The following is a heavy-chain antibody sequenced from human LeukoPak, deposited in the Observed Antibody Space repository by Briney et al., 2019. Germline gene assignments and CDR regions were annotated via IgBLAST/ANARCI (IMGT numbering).Heavy chain of an antibody. CDR3: AKDLGGGSGCYFDAFDI. Sequence: GGSLRLSCAASGFTFSSYAMSWVRQSPGKGLEWVSAISGSCGSTYYPDSVKGRFTISRDNSKNTLYLQMISLRAEDKAVYYCAKDLGGGSGCYFDAFDIWGQGTMVTVSS. J-gene: IGHJ3*02. CDR2: ISGSCGST. V-gene: IGHV3-23*01. D-gene: IGHD3-10*01. CDR1: GFTFSSYA.